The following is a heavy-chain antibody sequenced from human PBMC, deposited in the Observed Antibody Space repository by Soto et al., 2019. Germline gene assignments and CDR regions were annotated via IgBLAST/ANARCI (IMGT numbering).Heavy chain of an antibody. CDR2: IYYSGST. CDR1: GGSISSGGYY. J-gene: IGHJ3*02. CDR3: ARRYCIRTSCYDAFDI. Sequence: QVQLQESGPGLVKPSQTLSLTCTVSGGSISSGGYYWSWIRQHPGKGLEWIGYIYYSGSTYYNPSLKSRVTISVDTSKNQFSLKLSSVTAADTAVYYCARRYCIRTSCYDAFDIWGQGTMVTVSS. V-gene: IGHV4-31*03. D-gene: IGHD2-2*01.